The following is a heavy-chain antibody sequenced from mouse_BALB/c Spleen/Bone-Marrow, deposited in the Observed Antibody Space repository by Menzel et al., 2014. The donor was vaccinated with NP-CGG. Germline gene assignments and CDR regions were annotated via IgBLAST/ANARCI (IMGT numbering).Heavy chain of an antibody. V-gene: IGHV2-2*02. J-gene: IGHJ4*01. CDR1: GFSFTNYA. D-gene: IGHD2-4*01. Sequence: VQLQQSGPGLVQPSQSLYITCTVSGFSFTNYAVHWVRQSPGKGLEWLGVIWTGGNTDNNATFISRLSNGKDNAKSQVFIKMSRLQPNHTAIYYCARNYDYGDYDARDYWGQGTSVTVSS. CDR2: IWTGGNT. CDR3: ARNYDYGDYDARDY.